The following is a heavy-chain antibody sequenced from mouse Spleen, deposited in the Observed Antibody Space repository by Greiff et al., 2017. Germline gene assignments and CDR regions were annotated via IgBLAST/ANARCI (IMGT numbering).Heavy chain of an antibody. D-gene: IGHD2-1*01. CDR1: GFTFSSYA. Sequence: EVQGVESGGGLVKPGGSLKLSCAASGFTFSSYAMSWVRQTPEKRLEWVASISSGGSTYYPDSVKGRFTISRDNARNILYLQMSSLRSEDTAMYYCARSYGNPFDYWGQGTTLTVSS. V-gene: IGHV5-6-5*01. CDR3: ARSYGNPFDY. CDR2: ISSGGST. J-gene: IGHJ2*01.